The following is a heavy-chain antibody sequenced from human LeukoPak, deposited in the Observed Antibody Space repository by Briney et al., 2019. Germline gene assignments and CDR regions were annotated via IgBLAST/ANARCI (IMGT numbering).Heavy chain of an antibody. CDR2: ISSSDSTI. Sequence: GGSLRLSCAASGFTFSSYEMHWVRQAPGKGLEWVSYISSSDSTIYYADSVKGRFTISRDNAKNSLYLQMNSLRAEDTAVYYCARDYGGSSPFDYWGQGTLVTVS. D-gene: IGHD4-23*01. CDR1: GFTFSSYE. J-gene: IGHJ4*02. CDR3: ARDYGGSSPFDY. V-gene: IGHV3-48*03.